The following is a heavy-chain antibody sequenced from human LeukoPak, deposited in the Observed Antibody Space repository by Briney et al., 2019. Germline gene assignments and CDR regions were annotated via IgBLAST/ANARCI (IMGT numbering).Heavy chain of an antibody. CDR3: ARDLEDWNYYYGMDV. J-gene: IGHJ6*02. D-gene: IGHD3/OR15-3a*01. CDR1: GYTFTSYA. CDR2: INAGNGNT. Sequence: GASVNVSFKASGYTFTSYAMHWVRQAPGQRLEWMGWINAGNGNTKYSQKFQGRVTITRDTSASTAYMELSSLRSEDTAVYYCARDLEDWNYYYGMDVWGQGTTVTVSS. V-gene: IGHV1-3*01.